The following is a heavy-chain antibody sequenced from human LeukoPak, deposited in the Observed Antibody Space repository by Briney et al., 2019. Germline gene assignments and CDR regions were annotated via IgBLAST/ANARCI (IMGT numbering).Heavy chain of an antibody. CDR1: GDSISSSSYY. Sequence: PSETLSLTCTVSGDSISSSSYYWGWIRQPPGKGLEWIGSIYYSGSTYYNPSLKSRVTISVDTSKNQFSLKLSSVTAADTAVYYCARGFGMATISGYYYYMDVWGKGTTVTVSS. D-gene: IGHD5-24*01. J-gene: IGHJ6*03. V-gene: IGHV4-39*07. CDR3: ARGFGMATISGYYYYMDV. CDR2: IYYSGST.